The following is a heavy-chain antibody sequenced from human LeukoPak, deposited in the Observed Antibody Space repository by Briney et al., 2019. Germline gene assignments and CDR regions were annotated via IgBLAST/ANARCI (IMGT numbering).Heavy chain of an antibody. Sequence: GGSLRLSCAASGFTFNNYAMSWVRQTPGKGLEWVAAISTSGGNTFYADSVKGRFTISREHSKNTLYLQMNSLRAEDTAVYYCARDAPAAAGTGVIGYWGQGTLVTVSS. CDR2: ISTSGGNT. D-gene: IGHD6-13*01. CDR1: GFTFNNYA. CDR3: ARDAPAAAGTGVIGY. J-gene: IGHJ4*02. V-gene: IGHV3-23*01.